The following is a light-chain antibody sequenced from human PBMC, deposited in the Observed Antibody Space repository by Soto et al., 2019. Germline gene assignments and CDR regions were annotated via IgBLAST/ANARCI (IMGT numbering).Light chain of an antibody. CDR1: QSISSSY. J-gene: IGKJ1*01. CDR2: GAS. CDR3: QQYVSSPWT. V-gene: IGKV3-20*01. Sequence: DIVLTQSPGTLSLSPGERATLSCTASQSISSSYLACYQQKPGQAPRPLIYGASSRATGIPDRFSGSGSGTDFTLTISRLEPEDFAVYYCQQYVSSPWTVGQGTKVEIK.